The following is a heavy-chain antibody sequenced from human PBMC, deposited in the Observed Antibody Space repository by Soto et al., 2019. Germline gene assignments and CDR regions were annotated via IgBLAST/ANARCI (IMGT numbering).Heavy chain of an antibody. J-gene: IGHJ6*02. CDR1: GGSFSGYY. Sequence: ASETLSLTCAVYGGSFSGYYWSWIRQPPGKGLEWIGEINHSGSTNYNPSLKSRVTISVDTSKNQFSLKLSSVTAADTAVYYCARVGKYYYDSSGYYYVHYYYGMDVWGQGTTVTVSS. V-gene: IGHV4-34*01. D-gene: IGHD3-22*01. CDR2: INHSGST. CDR3: ARVGKYYYDSSGYYYVHYYYGMDV.